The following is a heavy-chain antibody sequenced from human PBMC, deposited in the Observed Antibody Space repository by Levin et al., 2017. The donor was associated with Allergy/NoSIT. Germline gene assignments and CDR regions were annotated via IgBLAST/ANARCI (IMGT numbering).Heavy chain of an antibody. CDR3: ARDKSSSPGTFDY. CDR2: IYSGGST. D-gene: IGHD6-13*01. CDR1: GFTVSSNY. Sequence: PGGSLRLSCAASGFTVSSNYMSWVRQAPGKGLEWVSVIYSGGSTYYADSVKGRFTISRDNSKNTLYLQMNSLRAEDTAVYYCARDKSSSPGTFDYWGQGTLVTVSS. V-gene: IGHV3-53*01. J-gene: IGHJ4*02.